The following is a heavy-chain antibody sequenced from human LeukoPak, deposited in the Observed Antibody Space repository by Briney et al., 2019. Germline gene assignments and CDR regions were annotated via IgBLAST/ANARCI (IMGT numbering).Heavy chain of an antibody. CDR2: ISGDGNSP. Sequence: HPGATLRLSCAASGFTFSSYWMDWVRQAPGKGRVGVSRISGDGNSPGYADSVKGRFTISRDNAKNMLYLQMNSLRDEDTAVYYCGRQQAAAGDYWGQRTLVTVSS. J-gene: IGHJ4*02. CDR1: GFTFSSYW. CDR3: GRQQAAAGDY. D-gene: IGHD6-13*01. V-gene: IGHV3-74*01.